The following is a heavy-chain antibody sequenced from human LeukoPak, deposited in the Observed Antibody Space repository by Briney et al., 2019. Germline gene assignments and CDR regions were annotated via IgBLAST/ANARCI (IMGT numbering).Heavy chain of an antibody. CDR3: ARRAYMDV. Sequence: GGSLRLSCAASGFTFSSYAMNWVRQAPGKGLEWVSTISGSGESTQYADSVKGRFTISRDNSKNTVYLDMNSLRAEDTAVYHCARRAYMDVWGKGTTVTISS. CDR2: ISGSGEST. V-gene: IGHV3-23*01. J-gene: IGHJ6*03. CDR1: GFTFSSYA.